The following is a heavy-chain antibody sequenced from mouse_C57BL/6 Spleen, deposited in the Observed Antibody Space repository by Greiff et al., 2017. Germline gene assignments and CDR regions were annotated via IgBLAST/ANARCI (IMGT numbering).Heavy chain of an antibody. Sequence: DVMLVESGEGLVQPGGSLKLSCAASGFTFSSYAMSWVRQTPEKRLAWVAYISSGGDYIYYADTVKGRFTISRDNARNTLYLQMSSLKSEDTAMYYCTREGYGYWGQGTTVTVST. J-gene: IGHJ4*01. CDR3: TREGYGY. D-gene: IGHD3-1*01. V-gene: IGHV5-9-1*02. CDR2: ISSGGDYI. CDR1: GFTFSSYA.